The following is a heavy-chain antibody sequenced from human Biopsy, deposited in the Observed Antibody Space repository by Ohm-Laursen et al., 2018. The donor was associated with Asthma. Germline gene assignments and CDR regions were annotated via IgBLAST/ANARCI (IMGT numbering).Heavy chain of an antibody. CDR2: ISSHSAYI. Sequence: SLRLSCSASGFSYNTYKMNWVRQAPGKGLEWVSSISSHSAYIYYADSVKGRFTISRDNAKNSVYLLMNSLRVEDTAVYYCAREVLSSWPFDYWGQGTLVTVSS. CDR1: GFSYNTYK. CDR3: AREVLSSWPFDY. V-gene: IGHV3-21*01. D-gene: IGHD6-13*01. J-gene: IGHJ4*02.